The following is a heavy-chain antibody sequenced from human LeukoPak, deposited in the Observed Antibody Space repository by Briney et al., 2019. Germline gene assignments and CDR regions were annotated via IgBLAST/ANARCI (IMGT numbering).Heavy chain of an antibody. J-gene: IGHJ4*02. CDR3: ARDLGGRVPAAIGPNLDY. CDR1: GFTFSNYW. V-gene: IGHV3-7*01. Sequence: GGSLRLSCAASGFTFSNYWMSWVRQAPGKGLEWLANIKQDGSEKYYVDSVKGRFTISRDNAKNSLYLQMNSLRAEDTAVYYCARDLGGRVPAAIGPNLDYWGQGTLVTVSS. CDR2: IKQDGSEK. D-gene: IGHD2-2*01.